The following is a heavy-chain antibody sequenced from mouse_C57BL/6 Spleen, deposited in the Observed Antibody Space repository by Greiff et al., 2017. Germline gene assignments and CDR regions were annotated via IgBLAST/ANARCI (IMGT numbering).Heavy chain of an antibody. J-gene: IGHJ2*01. D-gene: IGHD2-5*01. CDR2: IYPANGST. CDR3: AISYCSHYWYYFDY. V-gene: IGHV14-3*01. Sequence: VQLQQSVAELVRPGASVKLSCTASGFTITNTSMHWVKQRPEQGLEWIGRIYPANGSTKYAQKFQGKATLTADTSSNTAYMQLSSLTSEDTAIYYCAISYCSHYWYYFDYWGQGTTLTVSS. CDR1: GFTITNTS.